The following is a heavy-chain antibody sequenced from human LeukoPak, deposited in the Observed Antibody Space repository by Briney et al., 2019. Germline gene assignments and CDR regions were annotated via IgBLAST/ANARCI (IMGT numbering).Heavy chain of an antibody. D-gene: IGHD1-26*01. CDR1: GYTFTGYY. CDR2: IYPKTGGT. V-gene: IGHV1-2*02. CDR3: AGPWDQVGFDP. Sequence: ASVKVSCKASGYTFTGYYLHWVRQAPGQGLEWMGWIYPKTGGTSYAQKFQGRVTMTRDTSISTAYMALIGLRSDDTAVYYCAGPWDQVGFDPWGQGTLVSVSS. J-gene: IGHJ5*02.